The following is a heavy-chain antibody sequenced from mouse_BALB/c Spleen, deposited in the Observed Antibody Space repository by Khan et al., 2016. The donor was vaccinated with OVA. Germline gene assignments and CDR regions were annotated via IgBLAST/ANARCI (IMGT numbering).Heavy chain of an antibody. CDR3: ARDYWFNY. CDR1: GFTFSNYA. V-gene: IGHV5-6-5*01. Sequence: EVELVESGGGLVKPGGSLKLSCAASGFTFSNYAMSWVRQPPEKRLEWVASISSGGSTYYPDSVKGRCTISRDNVRNLLYLQMSSLRAEDTAMYYCARDYWFNYWGQGTLVTVSA. CDR2: ISSGGST. J-gene: IGHJ3*01.